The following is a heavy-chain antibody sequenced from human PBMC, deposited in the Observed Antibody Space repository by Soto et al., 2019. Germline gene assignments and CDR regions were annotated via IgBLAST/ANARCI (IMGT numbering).Heavy chain of an antibody. CDR2: MSLDSGNT. J-gene: IGHJ4*02. Sequence: QVQVVQSRAEVKRPGASVRVSCKASGYTFTDYDINWVRQATGQGLEWMGWMSLDSGNTGYAQQFQGRVTMTRNTSISTAYMELSSLRSEDTAVYYCEVTTGYWGQGTMVTVSS. V-gene: IGHV1-8*01. CDR3: EVTTGY. D-gene: IGHD2-21*02. CDR1: GYTFTDYD.